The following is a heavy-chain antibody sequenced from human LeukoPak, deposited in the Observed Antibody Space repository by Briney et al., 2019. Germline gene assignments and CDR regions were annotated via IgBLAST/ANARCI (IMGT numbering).Heavy chain of an antibody. CDR1: GYTFTGYY. Sequence: ASVKVSCKASGYTFTGYYMHWVRQAPGQGLEWMGWINPNSGVTNYAQKFQGRVTMTRDTSISTAYMELSRLRSDDTAVYYCASGYCSSTSCLYYFDYWGQGTLVTVST. D-gene: IGHD2-2*01. J-gene: IGHJ4*02. CDR3: ASGYCSSTSCLYYFDY. CDR2: INPNSGVT. V-gene: IGHV1-2*02.